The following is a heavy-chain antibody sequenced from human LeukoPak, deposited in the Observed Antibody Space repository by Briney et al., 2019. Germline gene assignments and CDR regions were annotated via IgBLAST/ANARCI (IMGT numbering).Heavy chain of an antibody. Sequence: GGSLRLSCAASGFTFDDYAMNWVRQAPGKGLEWVSSINWNGDSTDYADSVKGRFTISRDNSKNTLYLQMNSLRAEDTAVYYCAKRYSLGVATIRLDYWGQGTLVTVSS. CDR3: AKRYSLGVATIRLDY. CDR2: INWNGDST. V-gene: IGHV3-20*04. CDR1: GFTFDDYA. D-gene: IGHD5-12*01. J-gene: IGHJ4*02.